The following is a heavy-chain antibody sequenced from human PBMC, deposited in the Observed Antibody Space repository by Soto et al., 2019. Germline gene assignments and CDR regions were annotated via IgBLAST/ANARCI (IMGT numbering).Heavy chain of an antibody. CDR2: ISYDGNTQ. CDR3: ARDRKGDTKLEY. D-gene: IGHD1-26*01. V-gene: IGHV3-30-3*01. Sequence: QVQLVESGGGVVQPGRSLRLSCAASGFTFSNYAMQWVRQAPGKGLEWMAAISYDGNTQYYADSVRGRVTITRHNSKNAVYVQMISLRAEDPAVYYCARDRKGDTKLEYWGQGPLVTVS. CDR1: GFTFSNYA. J-gene: IGHJ4*02.